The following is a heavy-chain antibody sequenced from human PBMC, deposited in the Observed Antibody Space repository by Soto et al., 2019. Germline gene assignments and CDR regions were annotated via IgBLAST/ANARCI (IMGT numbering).Heavy chain of an antibody. V-gene: IGHV3-30*03. CDR3: TGEIASGF. J-gene: IGHJ4*02. CDR1: GFTVSTYG. CDR2: ISRDGGTK. Sequence: QVQLVESGGGVVQPGRSLRISCAVSGFTVSTYGMHWVLQAPGKGLEWVAVISRDGGTKYYADSVKGRFTISRDNSRNTLFLEMNSLRSDDMAVDYCTGEIASGFWGQGTLVTVSS. D-gene: IGHD2-8*02.